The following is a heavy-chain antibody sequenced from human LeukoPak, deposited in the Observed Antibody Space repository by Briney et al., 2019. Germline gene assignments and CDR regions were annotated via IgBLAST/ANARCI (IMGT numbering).Heavy chain of an antibody. CDR3: ARSLSGSSY. CDR2: ISYDGSNK. D-gene: IGHD3-22*01. CDR1: GFTFSSYA. V-gene: IGHV3-30-3*01. Sequence: QPGGSLRLSCAASGFTFSSYAMHWVRQAPGKGLEWVAVISYDGSNKYYADSVKGRFTISRDNSKNTLYLQMNSLRAEDTAVYYCARSLSGSSYWGQGTLVTVSS. J-gene: IGHJ4*02.